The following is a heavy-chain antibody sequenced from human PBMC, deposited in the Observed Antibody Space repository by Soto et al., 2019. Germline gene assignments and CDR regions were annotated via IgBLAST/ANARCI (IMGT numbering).Heavy chain of an antibody. D-gene: IGHD6-19*01. CDR3: TRQTDAVQWLVVPTDYNFDY. J-gene: IGHJ4*02. CDR1: GFTFGGSA. Sequence: GSLRLSCAASGFTFGGSAMHWVRQASGKGLEWVGHIRSKTNSYATAYAESVKSRFTISRDDSMNTAYLQMNSLKTEDTAVYFCTRQTDAVQWLVVPTDYNFDYWGQGTLVTVSS. V-gene: IGHV3-73*01. CDR2: IRSKTNSYAT.